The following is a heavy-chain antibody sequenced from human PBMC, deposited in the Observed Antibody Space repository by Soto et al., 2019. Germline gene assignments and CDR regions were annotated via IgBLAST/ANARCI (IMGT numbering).Heavy chain of an antibody. V-gene: IGHV3-33*01. Sequence: QVQLVESGGGVVQPGRSLRLSCAASGFTFSSYGMHWVRQAPGKGLEWVAVIWYDGSNKYYADSVKGRFTISRDNSKNTLYLQMNSLRAEDTAVYYCAGGPGGKSWYTYYYYGMDVWGQGTTVTVSS. J-gene: IGHJ6*02. CDR3: AGGPGGKSWYTYYYYGMDV. D-gene: IGHD2-15*01. CDR2: IWYDGSNK. CDR1: GFTFSSYG.